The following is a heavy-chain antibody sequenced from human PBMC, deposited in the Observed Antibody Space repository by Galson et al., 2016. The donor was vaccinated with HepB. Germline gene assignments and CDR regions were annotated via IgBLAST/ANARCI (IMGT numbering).Heavy chain of an antibody. Sequence: SVRVSCKASGYTFTSSAIHWVRQAPGHRLEWMGWINAGNDNTKYSQKFQGRVTFTRDTSASTAYLELSGLRAEGTDVYYCGRGGAVTSYSRLDNWGQGTLVTVSS. J-gene: IGHJ4*02. CDR3: GRGGAVTSYSRLDN. CDR1: GYTFTSSA. D-gene: IGHD3-16*01. V-gene: IGHV1-3*01. CDR2: INAGNDNT.